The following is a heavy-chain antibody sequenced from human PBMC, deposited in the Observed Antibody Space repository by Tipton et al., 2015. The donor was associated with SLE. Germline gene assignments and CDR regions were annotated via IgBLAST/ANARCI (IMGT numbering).Heavy chain of an antibody. CDR1: GGSISSYY. D-gene: IGHD3-16*01. CDR3: ARVHRFNWYFDL. Sequence: TLSLTCTVSGGSISSYYWSWIRQPPGKGLEWIGDIYYSGSTNYNPSLKSRVTISVDTSKNQFSLKLSSVTAADTAVYYCARVHRFNWYFDLWGRGTLVTVSS. V-gene: IGHV4-59*08. J-gene: IGHJ2*01. CDR2: IYYSGST.